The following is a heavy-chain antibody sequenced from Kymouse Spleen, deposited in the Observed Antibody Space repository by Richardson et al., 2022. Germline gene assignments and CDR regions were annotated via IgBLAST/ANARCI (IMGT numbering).Heavy chain of an antibody. CDR1: GFTFSSYW. J-gene: IGHJ6*02. Sequence: EVQLVESGGGLVQPGGSLRLSCAASGFTFSSYWMSWVRQAPGKGLEWVANIKQDGSEKYYVDSVKGRFTISRDNAKNSLYLQMNSLRAEDTAVYYCAREGTTVTTPLSRYYGMDVWGQGTTVTVSS. CDR2: IKQDGSEK. V-gene: IGHV3-7*01. D-gene: IGHD4-17*01. CDR3: AREGTTVTTPLSRYYGMDV.